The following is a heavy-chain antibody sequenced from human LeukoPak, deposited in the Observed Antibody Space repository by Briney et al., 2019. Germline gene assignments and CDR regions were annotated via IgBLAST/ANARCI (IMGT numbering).Heavy chain of an antibody. CDR1: GYTFTSYG. V-gene: IGHV1-18*01. D-gene: IGHD1-26*01. J-gene: IGHJ4*02. CDR2: ISAYNGNT. Sequence: ASVKVSCKASGYTFTSYGISWVRQAPGQGLEWMGWISAYNGNTNYAQKLQGRVTMTTDTSTSTAYMELSRLRSDDTAVYYCARLSVPGSGSSHFDYWGQGTLVTVSS. CDR3: ARLSVPGSGSSHFDY.